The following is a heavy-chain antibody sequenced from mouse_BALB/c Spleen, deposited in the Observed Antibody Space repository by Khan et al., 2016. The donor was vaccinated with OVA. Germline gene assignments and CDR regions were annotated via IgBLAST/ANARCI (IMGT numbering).Heavy chain of an antibody. CDR1: GYTFTTAG. D-gene: IGHD2-14*01. V-gene: IGHV9-4*02. CDR3: ARGCAAYYRNDGGDMEY. Sequence: QIQLVQSGPELKKPGETVRISCKASGYTFTTAGIQWVQKMPGKGLKWIGWINTHSGVPKYAEDFKGRFAFSLDISVNTAYLQLTNLKNEDTATYFCARGCAAYYRNDGGDMEYWGQGTSVTVSS. J-gene: IGHJ4*01. CDR2: INTHSGVP.